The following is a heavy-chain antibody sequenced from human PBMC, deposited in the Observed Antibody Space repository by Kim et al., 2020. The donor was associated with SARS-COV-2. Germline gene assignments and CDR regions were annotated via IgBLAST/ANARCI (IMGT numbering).Heavy chain of an antibody. J-gene: IGHJ3*02. D-gene: IGHD3-22*01. V-gene: IGHV3-23*01. CDR3: AKNRRGGMIVVVITRDAFDI. CDR1: GFTFTSYA. Sequence: GGSLRLSCAASGFTFTSYAMSWVRQAPGKGLEWVSAISGSGGSTYYADSVKGRFTISRDNSKNTLYLQMNSLRAEDTAVYYCAKNRRGGMIVVVITRDAFDIWGQGTMVTVSS. CDR2: ISGSGGST.